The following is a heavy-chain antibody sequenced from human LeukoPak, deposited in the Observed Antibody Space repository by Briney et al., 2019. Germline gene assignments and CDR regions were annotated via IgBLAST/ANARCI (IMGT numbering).Heavy chain of an antibody. J-gene: IGHJ5*02. D-gene: IGHD2-15*01. CDR1: GFTFSSYA. CDR3: ARDLVRFGGWYDH. CDR2: IGGGGNGFST. Sequence: GGSLRLSYAASGFTFSSYAMSWVRQAPGKGLEWVSAIGGGGNGFSTYYGDFMKGRFTISRDNSKNTLYLQMNSLRAEDTAVYYCARDLVRFGGWYDHWGQGTLVTVSS. V-gene: IGHV3-23*01.